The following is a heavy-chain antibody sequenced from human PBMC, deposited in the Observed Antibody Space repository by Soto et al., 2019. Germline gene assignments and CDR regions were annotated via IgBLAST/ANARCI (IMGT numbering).Heavy chain of an antibody. CDR1: GFSFSRHW. CDR3: VAAKRFYYYAMDV. J-gene: IGHJ6*02. Sequence: LRLSCAASGFSFSRHWMNWVRQAPGKGLEWVANIKEDGSEKYHVDSVKGRFTISRDNAKNSLYLQMNSLRAEDTAVYYCVAAKRFYYYAMDVWGQGTTVTVSS. D-gene: IGHD2-15*01. CDR2: IKEDGSEK. V-gene: IGHV3-7*03.